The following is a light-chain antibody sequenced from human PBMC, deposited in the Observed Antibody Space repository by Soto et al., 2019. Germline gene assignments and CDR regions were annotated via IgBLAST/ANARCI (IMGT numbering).Light chain of an antibody. CDR2: GAS. CDR3: LQDYNYPRT. V-gene: IGKV1-6*01. J-gene: IGKJ1*01. CDR1: QGFRND. Sequence: AIQMTQSPSSPSASVGVRVAMTCRASQGFRNDLAWYQQKPGEAPKLLIYGASNLQSGVPSRFSGSGSDTDFTLTISSLQPEDCAIYDCLQDYNYPRTFGIGTRVEIK.